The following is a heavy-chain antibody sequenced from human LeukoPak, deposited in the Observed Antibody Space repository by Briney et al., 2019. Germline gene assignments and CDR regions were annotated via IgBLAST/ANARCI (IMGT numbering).Heavy chain of an antibody. V-gene: IGHV4-31*03. D-gene: IGHD3-22*01. CDR2: IFYSGTT. J-gene: IGHJ3*02. CDR3: ARDYYDSSGSDAFDI. CDR1: GGSFSSGGYY. Sequence: SETLSLTCTVSGGSFSSGGYYWSWIRQHPGKGLEWIGYIFYSGTTYYNPSLKSRITISVDTSNNQFSLKLSSVTAADTAVYYCARDYYDSSGSDAFDIWCQGTMVTVNS.